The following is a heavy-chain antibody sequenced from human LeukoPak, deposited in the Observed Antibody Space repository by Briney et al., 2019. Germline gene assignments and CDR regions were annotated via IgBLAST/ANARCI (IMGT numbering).Heavy chain of an antibody. V-gene: IGHV3-30*02. CDR1: GFTFSSYG. Sequence: GSLRLSCAASGFTFSSYGMHWVRQAPGKGLEWVAFIRYDGSNKYYADSVKGRFTISRDNSKNTLYLQMNSLRAEDTAVYYCATKHGKKRNPSDYWGQGTLVTVSS. J-gene: IGHJ4*02. CDR3: ATKHGKKRNPSDY. CDR2: IRYDGSNK. D-gene: IGHD1-1*01.